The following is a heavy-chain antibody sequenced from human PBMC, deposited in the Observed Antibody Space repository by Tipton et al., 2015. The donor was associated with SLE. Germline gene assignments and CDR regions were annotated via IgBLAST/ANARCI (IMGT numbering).Heavy chain of an antibody. J-gene: IGHJ3*02. CDR1: GGSISGHY. Sequence: TLSLTCTVSGGSISGHYWSWIRQSPEKGLEYIGYIYYSGGTNYNPSLKSRVTISVDTSKNQFSLKLSSVTAADTAVYYCARKVNGQKWLQWGAFDIWGQGTIVTVSS. CDR2: IYYSGGT. CDR3: ARKVNGQKWLQWGAFDI. V-gene: IGHV4-59*11. D-gene: IGHD5-24*01.